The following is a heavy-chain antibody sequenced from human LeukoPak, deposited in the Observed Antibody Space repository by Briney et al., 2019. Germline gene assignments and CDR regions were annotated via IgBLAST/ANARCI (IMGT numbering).Heavy chain of an antibody. D-gene: IGHD4-17*01. J-gene: IGHJ4*02. CDR1: GFTFSSYW. Sequence: GSLRLSCAASGFTFSSYWMSWVRQAPGKGLEWVSYIGGSGTTIYYADSVKGRFTISRDNAKKLLYLLMSSLRAEDTAVYYCARARDYGDYPPDYWGQGTLVTVSS. V-gene: IGHV3-48*01. CDR3: ARARDYGDYPPDY. CDR2: IGGSGTTI.